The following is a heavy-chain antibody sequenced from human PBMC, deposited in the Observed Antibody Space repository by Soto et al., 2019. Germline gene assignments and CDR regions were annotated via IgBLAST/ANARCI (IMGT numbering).Heavy chain of an antibody. CDR2: MYRGGDK. J-gene: IGHJ4*02. Sequence: QITLKESGPTLVKPTQTLTLTCTFSGFSLSTGGVGVGWIRQPPGKALEWLTLMYRGGDKRYRPSLKSRLTTTENNPRNRVVLTMPNMDPVNTPTYYCAHPAAPGDYWESFDFWGQGALVTVSS. CDR3: AHPAAPGDYWESFDF. CDR1: GFSLSTGGVG. D-gene: IGHD3-22*01. V-gene: IGHV2-5*02.